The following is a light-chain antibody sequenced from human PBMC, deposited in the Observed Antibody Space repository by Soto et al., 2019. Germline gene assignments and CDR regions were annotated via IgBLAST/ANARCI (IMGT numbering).Light chain of an antibody. CDR1: QSVSDN. CDR3: QQYGSSPPFT. V-gene: IGKV3-20*01. CDR2: GAS. Sequence: EIVMTQSPATLSVSPGEGATLSCRASQSVSDNLAWYQQRPGQAPRLLIYGASNRVTGIPDRFSGSGSGTEFTLTISRLEPEDFAVYYCQQYGSSPPFTFGPGTKVDNK. J-gene: IGKJ3*01.